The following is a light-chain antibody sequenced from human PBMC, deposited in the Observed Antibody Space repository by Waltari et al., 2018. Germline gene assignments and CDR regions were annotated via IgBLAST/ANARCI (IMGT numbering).Light chain of an antibody. V-gene: IGLV2-23*02. CDR2: EVS. CDR3: CSYAGSTTLV. Sequence: QSALTQPASVSGSPGQSITLSCTGTRSDVGTYNLVSWYQQHPGQAPKLVSFEVSKRPSGGSNRFSGCESGNTASLTIAGVQGEDGADYYCCSYAGSTTLVFGGGTKLTVL. CDR1: RSDVGTYNL. J-gene: IGLJ3*02.